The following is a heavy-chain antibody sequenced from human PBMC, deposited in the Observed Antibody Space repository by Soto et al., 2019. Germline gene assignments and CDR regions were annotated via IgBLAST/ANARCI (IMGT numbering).Heavy chain of an antibody. CDR2: ISYDGSDK. D-gene: IGHD2-2*01. Sequence: GGSLRLSCAASGFTFNSFGMHWVRQAPGKGLEWVAVISYDGSDKYYSDSVRGRFTISRDNSMNTLYLQMNSLRTEDTAVYYCAKSPNFYCSSYHCYKYYFDYWGQGTLVTVSS. CDR3: AKSPNFYCSSYHCYKYYFDY. V-gene: IGHV3-30*18. CDR1: GFTFNSFG. J-gene: IGHJ4*02.